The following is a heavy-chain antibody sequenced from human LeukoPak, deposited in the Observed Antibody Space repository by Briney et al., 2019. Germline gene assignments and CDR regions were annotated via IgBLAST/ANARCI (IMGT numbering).Heavy chain of an antibody. Sequence: ASVKVSCKASGGTFSSYAISWVRQAPGQGLEWMGGIIPIFGTANYAQKFQGRVTITADEPTSTAYMELSSLRSEDTAVYYCARYCSSTSCPFDYWGQGTLVTVSS. CDR1: GGTFSSYA. J-gene: IGHJ4*02. D-gene: IGHD2-2*01. V-gene: IGHV1-69*13. CDR3: ARYCSSTSCPFDY. CDR2: IIPIFGTA.